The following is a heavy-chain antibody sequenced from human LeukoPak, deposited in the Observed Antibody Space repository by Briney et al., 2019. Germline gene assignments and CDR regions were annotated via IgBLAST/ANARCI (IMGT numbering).Heavy chain of an antibody. CDR1: GFTFSSYS. Sequence: PGGSLRLSCAASGFTFSSYSMNWVRQAPGKGLEWVSSISSSSSYIYYADSVKGRFTISRDNAKNSLYLQMNSLRAEDTAVYYCARDWRNWNDPRMDVWGQGTTVTVSS. CDR2: ISSSSSYI. D-gene: IGHD1-20*01. V-gene: IGHV3-21*01. J-gene: IGHJ6*02. CDR3: ARDWRNWNDPRMDV.